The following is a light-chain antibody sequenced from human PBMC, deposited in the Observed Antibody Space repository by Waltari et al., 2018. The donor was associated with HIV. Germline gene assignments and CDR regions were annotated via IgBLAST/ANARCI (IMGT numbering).Light chain of an antibody. V-gene: IGLV2-11*01. Sequence: QSALTQPRSVSGSPGQSVTISCTGTSSDVGGYHYVSWYQHHPGKAPKLLIYDVTKRPSGVPDRFSGSKSGNTASLTISGLQVEDEADYYCCSYAGSYTWVFGGGTKLTVL. J-gene: IGLJ3*02. CDR3: CSYAGSYTWV. CDR1: SSDVGGYHY. CDR2: DVT.